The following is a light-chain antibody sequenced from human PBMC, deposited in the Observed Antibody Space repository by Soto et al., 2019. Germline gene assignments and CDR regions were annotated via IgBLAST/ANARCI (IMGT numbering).Light chain of an antibody. CDR2: GAS. Sequence: IVLTQSPATLSLSPGERATLSCRASQSVSSSYLAWYQQKPGQAPRLLIYGASTRATGIPARFSGSGSGTEFTLTISSLQSEDFAVYYCQQYNNWPPYTFGQGTKVDIK. J-gene: IGKJ2*01. V-gene: IGKV3-15*01. CDR3: QQYNNWPPYT. CDR1: QSVSSSY.